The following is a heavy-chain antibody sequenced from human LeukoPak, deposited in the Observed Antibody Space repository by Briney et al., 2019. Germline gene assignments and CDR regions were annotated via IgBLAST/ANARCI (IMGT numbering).Heavy chain of an antibody. CDR2: ISGSGSST. CDR1: GFTFSSFG. D-gene: IGHD1-14*01. Sequence: PGGSLRLSCAASGFTFSSFGMSWVRQAPGKGLEWVSGISGSGSSTFYAESVRGRFTISRDNSKDTLYLQMNSLRAEDTAVYYCAKDRYYRVPKEPDYWGQGTLVTVSS. V-gene: IGHV3-23*01. J-gene: IGHJ4*02. CDR3: AKDRYYRVPKEPDY.